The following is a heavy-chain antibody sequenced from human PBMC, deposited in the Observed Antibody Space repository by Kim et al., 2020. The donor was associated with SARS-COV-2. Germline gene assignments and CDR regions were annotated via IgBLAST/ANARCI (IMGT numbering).Heavy chain of an antibody. J-gene: IGHJ4*02. Sequence: TYYADTVKGRFSSSRDNSKNTLYLQMNSLRAEDTAVYYCANKHRYGYFDYWGQGTLVTVSS. CDR2: T. V-gene: IGHV3-23*01. CDR3: ANKHRYGYFDY. D-gene: IGHD3-16*02.